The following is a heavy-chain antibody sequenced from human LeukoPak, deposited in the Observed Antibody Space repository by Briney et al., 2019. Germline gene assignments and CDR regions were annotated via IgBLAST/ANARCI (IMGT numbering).Heavy chain of an antibody. CDR2: IYYRGST. D-gene: IGHD6-13*01. Sequence: SETLSLTCTVSGGSISNYYWSWIRQPPGKGLEWIGYIYYRGSTNYNPSLKSRVTISVDTSKNQFSLKLSSVTAADTAVYYCARASAGPGGTVVGANFDYWGQGTLVTVSS. J-gene: IGHJ4*02. V-gene: IGHV4-59*12. CDR1: GGSISNYY. CDR3: ARASAGPGGTVVGANFDY.